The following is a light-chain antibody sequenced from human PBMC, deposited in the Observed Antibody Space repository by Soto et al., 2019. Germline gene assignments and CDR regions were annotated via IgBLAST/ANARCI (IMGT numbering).Light chain of an antibody. J-gene: IGLJ1*01. CDR2: DVS. Sequence: LTQPRSVSGSPGQSVTISCTGTSSDVGGYNYVSWYQQHPGKAPKLMIFDVSKRPSGVPDRFSGSKSGNTASLTISGLQAEDEADYYCCSYAGRYTLNVFGTGTKVTVL. V-gene: IGLV2-11*01. CDR3: CSYAGRYTLNV. CDR1: SSDVGGYNY.